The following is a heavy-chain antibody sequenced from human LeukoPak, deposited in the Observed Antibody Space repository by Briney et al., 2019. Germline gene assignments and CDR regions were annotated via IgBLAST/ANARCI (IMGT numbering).Heavy chain of an antibody. D-gene: IGHD2-21*02. V-gene: IGHV4-39*01. Sequence: SENLSLTCTVSGGSISSSSYYWGWIRQPPGKGLEWIGSIYYTGSTYHNPSLKSRVIISVDTSKNQFSQSLSSVTAADTAVYYCARPGCGGDCYPDYWGQGTLVTVSS. CDR1: GGSISSSSYY. J-gene: IGHJ4*02. CDR2: IYYTGST. CDR3: ARPGCGGDCYPDY.